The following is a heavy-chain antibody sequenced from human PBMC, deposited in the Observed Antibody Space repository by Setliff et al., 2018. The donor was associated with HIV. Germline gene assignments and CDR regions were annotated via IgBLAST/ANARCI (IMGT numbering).Heavy chain of an antibody. CDR2: ISYSGST. J-gene: IGHJ4*02. CDR3: ARGNYYASGLDY. V-gene: IGHV4-59*11. Sequence: SETLSLTCTVSGASIRSQYWSWIRKPPGKGLEWIGYISYSGSTNYNPSLESRVAMSVDTSKNQFSLNLRSVTAADTATYYCARGNYYASGLDYWGQGTLVTVSS. D-gene: IGHD3-10*01. CDR1: GASIRSQY.